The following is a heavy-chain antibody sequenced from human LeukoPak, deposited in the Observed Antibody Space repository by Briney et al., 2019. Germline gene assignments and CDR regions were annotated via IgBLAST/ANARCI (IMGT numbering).Heavy chain of an antibody. CDR3: ARGGSSWYSGSLDY. J-gene: IGHJ4*02. CDR1: GGSISSSSYY. CDR2: IYYSGST. V-gene: IGHV4-39*07. Sequence: SETLSLTCTVSGGSISSSSYYWGWIRQPPGKGLERIGSIYYSGSTYYNPSLKSRVTISVDTSKNQFSLKLSSVTAADTAVYYCARGGSSWYSGSLDYWGQGTLVTVSS. D-gene: IGHD6-13*01.